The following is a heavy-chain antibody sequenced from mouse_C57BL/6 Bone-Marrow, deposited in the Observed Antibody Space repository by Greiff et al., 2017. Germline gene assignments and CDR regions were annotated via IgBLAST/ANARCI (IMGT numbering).Heavy chain of an antibody. V-gene: IGHV2-4*01. CDR1: GFSLTSYG. CDR3: AKTITTVVPRLYAMDY. CDR2: IWSGGST. D-gene: IGHD1-1*01. J-gene: IGHJ4*01. Sequence: QVQLQQSGPGLVQPSQSLSITCTVSGFSLTSYGVHWVRQPPGKGLEWLGVIWSGGSTDYNAAFISRLSISKDNSKSQVFFKMNSLQADDTAIYYCAKTITTVVPRLYAMDYWGQGTSVTVSS.